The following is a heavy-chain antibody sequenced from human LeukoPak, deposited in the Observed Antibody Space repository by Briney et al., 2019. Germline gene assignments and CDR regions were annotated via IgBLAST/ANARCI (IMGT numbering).Heavy chain of an antibody. D-gene: IGHD3-9*01. J-gene: IGHJ4*02. Sequence: ASVKVSCKASGYTFTSYGISWVRQAPGQGLEWMGWISAYNGNTNYAQKFQGRVTITADKSTSTAYMELSSLRSEDTAVYYCAIGATGYHYWGQGTLVTVSS. CDR2: ISAYNGNT. CDR1: GYTFTSYG. CDR3: AIGATGYHY. V-gene: IGHV1-18*01.